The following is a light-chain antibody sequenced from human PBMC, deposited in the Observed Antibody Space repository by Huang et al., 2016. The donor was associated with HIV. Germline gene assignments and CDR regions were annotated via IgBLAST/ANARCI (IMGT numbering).Light chain of an antibody. J-gene: IGKJ4*01. Sequence: EIVMPQAPATLSVSPGERATLSCRASQSVGTKLAWYQHTPGQAPRLLIYDASTRATGTPARFTGSGSGTDFTLTISSLQSEDFVVYFCQQYNNWPPLTFGGGTKVEIK. CDR1: QSVGTK. CDR2: DAS. V-gene: IGKV3-15*01. CDR3: QQYNNWPPLT.